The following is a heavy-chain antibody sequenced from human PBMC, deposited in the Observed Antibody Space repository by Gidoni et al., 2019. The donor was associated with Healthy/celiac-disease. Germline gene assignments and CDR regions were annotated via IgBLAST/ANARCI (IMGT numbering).Heavy chain of an antibody. CDR3: ARGIAVAGPDAFDI. Sequence: QGERGGAGGGGGPTGGALGRSGAACGLTFSSDAMHWVRQAPGKGLEWVAVISHDGSNKYYADSVKGRFTISRDNSKNTLYLQMNSLRAEDTAVYYCARGIAVAGPDAFDIWGQGTMVTVSS. V-gene: IGHV3-30*01. CDR2: ISHDGSNK. CDR1: GLTFSSDA. J-gene: IGHJ3*02. D-gene: IGHD6-19*01.